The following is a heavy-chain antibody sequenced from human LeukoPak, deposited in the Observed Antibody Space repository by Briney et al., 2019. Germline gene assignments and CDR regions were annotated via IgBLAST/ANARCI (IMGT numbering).Heavy chain of an antibody. CDR2: INYSGNT. CDR3: ARVSLGYCGGGSCPTWFDP. V-gene: IGHV4-34*01. CDR1: GGSLSGYY. J-gene: IGHJ5*02. D-gene: IGHD2-15*01. Sequence: PSETLSLTCAVYGGSLSGYYWTWIRQTPGKGLEWIGEINYSGNTNYNRSLKSRVTISADTSKNQFSLRLSSVTAADTAVYYCARVSLGYCGGGSCPTWFDPWGQGTLVTVSS.